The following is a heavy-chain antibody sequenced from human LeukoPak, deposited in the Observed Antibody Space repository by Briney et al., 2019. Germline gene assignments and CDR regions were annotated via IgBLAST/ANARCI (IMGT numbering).Heavy chain of an antibody. J-gene: IGHJ4*02. Sequence: SETLSLTCTVSGGSISSSSYYWGWIRPPPGKGLEWIGSIYYSGSTYYNPSLKSRVTISVDTSKNQFSLKLSSVTAADTAVYYCAREGITMVRGVSDYWGQGTLVTVSS. CDR1: GGSISSSSYY. V-gene: IGHV4-39*02. CDR3: AREGITMVRGVSDY. CDR2: IYYSGST. D-gene: IGHD3-10*01.